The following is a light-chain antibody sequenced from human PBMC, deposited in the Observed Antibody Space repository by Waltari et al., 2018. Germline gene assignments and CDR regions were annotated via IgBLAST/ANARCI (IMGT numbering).Light chain of an antibody. CDR3: QQRRSWPLT. CDR1: PSVRTY. J-gene: IGKJ4*01. V-gene: IGKV3-11*01. CDR2: DAS. Sequence: MVLALSPSIVSLSAGERATLSCRASPSVRTYLAWYQQRPGQSPRLLIYDASNGATGIPARFSGSGSETDFTLTISSLQPEDFAVYYCQQRRSWPLTFGGGTRVQI.